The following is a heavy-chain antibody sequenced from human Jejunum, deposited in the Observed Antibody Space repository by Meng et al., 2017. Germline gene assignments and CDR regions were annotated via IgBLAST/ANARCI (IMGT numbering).Heavy chain of an antibody. CDR3: ARVYCSGGSCYEPNWFDP. J-gene: IGHJ5*02. D-gene: IGHD2-15*01. CDR2: HNTDNRKT. CDR1: AYTVTSYP. Sequence: VHVEAEVRKPGLPEKVACKASAYTVTSYPLHWVTQAPGQMFEWMGWHNTDNRKTKYTQKFQGRVTITLDTSASTVNMELHSLTSEDTAVYYCARVYCSGGSCYEPNWFDPWGQGTLVTVSS. V-gene: IGHV1-3*04.